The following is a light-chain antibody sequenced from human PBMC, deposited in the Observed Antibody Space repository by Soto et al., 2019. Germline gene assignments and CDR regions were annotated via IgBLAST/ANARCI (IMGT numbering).Light chain of an antibody. J-gene: IGKJ1*01. CDR1: QGISNW. CDR3: QQYNSYPRT. V-gene: IGKV1-17*01. CDR2: HAS. Sequence: HLSQSPSSLSASVGDGVTITFRASQGISNWLGWYQQRPGKAPKRLIYHASSLQSGVPSRFSGSGSGTEFTLTISSLQPDDSATYYCQQYNSYPRTFGPGTKVDIK.